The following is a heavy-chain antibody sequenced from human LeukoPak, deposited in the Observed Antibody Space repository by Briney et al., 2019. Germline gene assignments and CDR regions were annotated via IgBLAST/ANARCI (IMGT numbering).Heavy chain of an antibody. CDR2: IYSAGNT. J-gene: IGHJ4*02. D-gene: IGHD6-13*01. Sequence: VSVIYSAGNTYCADSVKGRFTISRDNSKNTLYLQMNSLRAEDTAVYYCARGHSSRWYDYWGQGTLVTVSS. V-gene: IGHV3-66*01. CDR3: ARGHSSRWYDY.